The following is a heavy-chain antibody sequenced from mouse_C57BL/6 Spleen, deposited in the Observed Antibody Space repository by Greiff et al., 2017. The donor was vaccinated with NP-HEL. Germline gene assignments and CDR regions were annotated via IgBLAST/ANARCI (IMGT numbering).Heavy chain of an antibody. D-gene: IGHD1-1*01. Sequence: QVQLQQPGAELVRPGSSVKLSCKASGYTFTSYWMHWVKQRPIQGLEWIGNIDPSDSETHYNQKFKDKATLTVDKSSSTAYMQLSSLTSEDSAVYYCARAYYGSSYHFDVWGTGTTVTVSS. CDR1: GYTFTSYW. CDR3: ARAYYGSSYHFDV. CDR2: IDPSDSET. V-gene: IGHV1-52*01. J-gene: IGHJ1*03.